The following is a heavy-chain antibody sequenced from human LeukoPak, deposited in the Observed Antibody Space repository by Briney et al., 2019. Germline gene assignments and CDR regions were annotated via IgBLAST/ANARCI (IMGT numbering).Heavy chain of an antibody. V-gene: IGHV3-30-3*01. Sequence: GSLRLSCATSGFNFNSYSMHWVRQAPGKGLEGVAVISYDGSNKYYADSVKGRFTISRDNSKNTLYLQMNSLRAEDTAVYYCARDWSQGGWLDYWGQGTLVTVSS. D-gene: IGHD6-19*01. CDR2: ISYDGSNK. J-gene: IGHJ4*02. CDR3: ARDWSQGGWLDY. CDR1: GFNFNSYS.